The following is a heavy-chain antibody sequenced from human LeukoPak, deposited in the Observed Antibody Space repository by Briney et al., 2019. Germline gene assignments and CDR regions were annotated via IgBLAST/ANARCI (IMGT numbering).Heavy chain of an antibody. Sequence: SETLSLTCTVSGGSISSHYWSWIRQPPGRGLEWIGYIYYSGSTNYNPSLKSRVTISVDTSKNQFSLKLSSVTAADTAVYYCARDRASGSYYDYRGQGTLVTVSS. V-gene: IGHV4-59*11. CDR3: ARDRASGSYYDY. J-gene: IGHJ4*02. D-gene: IGHD1-26*01. CDR2: IYYSGST. CDR1: GGSISSHY.